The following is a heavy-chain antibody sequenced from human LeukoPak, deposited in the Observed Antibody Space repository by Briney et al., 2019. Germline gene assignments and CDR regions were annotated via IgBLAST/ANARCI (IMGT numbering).Heavy chain of an antibody. J-gene: IGHJ4*02. D-gene: IGHD3-22*01. CDR1: GGSISSSSSY. Sequence: SETLSLTCTVSGGSISSSSSYWGWIRQPPGKGLEWIGSVRYSGSTYYNPSLKSRVTISVDTSKNQFSLKLSSVTAADTAVHYCARQSLEYYDSSGLTDYWGQGTLVTVSS. CDR2: VRYSGST. CDR3: ARQSLEYYDSSGLTDY. V-gene: IGHV4-39*01.